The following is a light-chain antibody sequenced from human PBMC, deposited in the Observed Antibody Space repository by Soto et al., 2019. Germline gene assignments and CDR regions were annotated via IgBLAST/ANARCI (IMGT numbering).Light chain of an antibody. Sequence: QSVLTQPASVSGSPGQSITISCTGTSSDVGGYNYVSWYQQHPGKAPKLMIYEAIKRPSGVSDRFSGSISGTTASLTISGLQAEDEADYYCCSYVGATTYIFGSGTKLTVL. CDR2: EAI. J-gene: IGLJ1*01. CDR3: CSYVGATTYI. CDR1: SSDVGGYNY. V-gene: IGLV2-23*01.